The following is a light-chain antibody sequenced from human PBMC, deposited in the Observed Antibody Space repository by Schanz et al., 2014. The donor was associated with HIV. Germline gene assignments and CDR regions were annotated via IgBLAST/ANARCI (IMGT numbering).Light chain of an antibody. CDR3: AAWDDSLRGWV. CDR1: IFNIGNNY. J-gene: IGLJ3*02. CDR2: DSY. V-gene: IGLV1-51*01. Sequence: QSVLTQPPSVSAAPGQKVTISCSGTIFNIGNNYVSWYQHLPGTAPKLLIYDSYERPSEIPDRFSGSKSGTSATLAIMGLRSEDESDYYCAAWDDSLRGWVFGGGTKLTVL.